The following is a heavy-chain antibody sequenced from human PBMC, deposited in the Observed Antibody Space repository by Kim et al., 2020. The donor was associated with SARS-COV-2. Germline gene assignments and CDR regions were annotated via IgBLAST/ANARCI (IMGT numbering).Heavy chain of an antibody. CDR1: GFSLTQSGMC. CDR3: ARMVDYGEYGRYFDY. J-gene: IGHJ4*02. Sequence: SGPTLVNPTQTLTLTCTFSGFSLTQSGMCVSWFRQPPGKALEWLAIVDWDNDKDYNISLKTRLTISKDTSKNQVVLTMTNMDPVDTATYSCARMVDYGEYGRYFDYWGQGTLVTVSS. CDR2: VDWDNDK. D-gene: IGHD4-17*01. V-gene: IGHV2-70*01.